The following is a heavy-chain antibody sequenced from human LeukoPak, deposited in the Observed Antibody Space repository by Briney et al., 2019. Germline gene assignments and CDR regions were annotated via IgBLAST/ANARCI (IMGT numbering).Heavy chain of an antibody. CDR2: ISSSGGST. CDR1: GFTLSSYA. V-gene: IGHV3-23*01. J-gene: IGHJ4*02. D-gene: IGHD2-8*01. Sequence: GGSLRLSCAASGFTLSSYAMSWVRQAPGKGLEWVSAISSSGGSTYYADSVKGRFTISRDNSKNTLYLQMNSLRAEDTAVYYCAKTNGTYYNYFDYWGQGTLVTVSS. CDR3: AKTNGTYYNYFDY.